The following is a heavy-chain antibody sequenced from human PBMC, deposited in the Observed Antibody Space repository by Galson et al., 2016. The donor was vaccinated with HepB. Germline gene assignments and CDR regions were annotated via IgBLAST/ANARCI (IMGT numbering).Heavy chain of an antibody. D-gene: IGHD5-12*01. CDR3: AREPSDIVATTAWFDP. CDR2: TYYRSKWYH. V-gene: IGHV6-1*01. Sequence: CAISGDSVSSNSAVWNWIRQSPSRGLEWLGRTYYRSKWYHDYALSLKSRITIKPDTSQNRFSLQLNSVTPEDTAVYYCAREPSDIVATTAWFDPWGQGTLVTVSS. J-gene: IGHJ5*02. CDR1: GDSVSSNSAV.